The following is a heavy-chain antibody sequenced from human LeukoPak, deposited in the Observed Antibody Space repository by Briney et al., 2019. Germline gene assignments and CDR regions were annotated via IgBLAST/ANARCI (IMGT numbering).Heavy chain of an antibody. V-gene: IGHV4-39*02. D-gene: IGHD3-22*01. CDR1: GGSISSSSSY. Sequence: PSETLSLTCSVSGGSISSSSSYWGWIRQPPGKGLEWIGSIYYSGSSFDNPALKSRVTISVDTSKNQFSLKLSSVTAADTAVYYCARDLYDNSGYYVTYWFDPWGQGTLVTVSS. CDR2: IYYSGSS. CDR3: ARDLYDNSGYYVTYWFDP. J-gene: IGHJ5*02.